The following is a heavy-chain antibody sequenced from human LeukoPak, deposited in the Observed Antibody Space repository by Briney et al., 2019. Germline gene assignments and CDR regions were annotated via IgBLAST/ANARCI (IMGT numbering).Heavy chain of an antibody. Sequence: SETLSLTCAVYGGSFSGYYWSWIRQPPGKGLEWIGEINHSGSTNYNPSLKSRVTISVDTSKNQFSLKLSSVTAADTAVYYCARTTVTTYYYCMDVWGKGTTVTVSS. CDR3: ARTTVTTYYYCMDV. D-gene: IGHD4-17*01. CDR1: GGSFSGYY. V-gene: IGHV4-34*01. J-gene: IGHJ6*03. CDR2: INHSGST.